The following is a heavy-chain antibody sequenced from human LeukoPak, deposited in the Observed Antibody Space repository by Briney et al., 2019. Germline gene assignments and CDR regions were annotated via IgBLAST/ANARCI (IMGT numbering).Heavy chain of an antibody. D-gene: IGHD3-16*02. Sequence: PSETLSLTCAVYGGSFSGYYWSWIRQPPGKGLEWIGEINHSGSTNYNPSLKSRVTISVDTSKNQFSLKLSPVTAADTAVYYCARTGMITFGGVIAKNDYWGQGTLVTVSS. CDR1: GGSFSGYY. CDR3: ARTGMITFGGVIAKNDY. J-gene: IGHJ4*02. V-gene: IGHV4-34*01. CDR2: INHSGST.